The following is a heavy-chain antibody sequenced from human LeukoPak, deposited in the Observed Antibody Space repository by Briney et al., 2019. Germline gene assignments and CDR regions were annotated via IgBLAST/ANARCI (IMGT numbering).Heavy chain of an antibody. Sequence: SETLSLTCTVSGGSISSYYWSWIRQPPGNGLEWIGYIYYSGSTNYNPSLKSRVTISVDTSKNQFSLKLSSVTAADTAVYYCARTANYGDYDYWGQGTLVTVSS. CDR2: IYYSGST. V-gene: IGHV4-59*01. J-gene: IGHJ4*02. CDR1: GGSISSYY. D-gene: IGHD4-17*01. CDR3: ARTANYGDYDY.